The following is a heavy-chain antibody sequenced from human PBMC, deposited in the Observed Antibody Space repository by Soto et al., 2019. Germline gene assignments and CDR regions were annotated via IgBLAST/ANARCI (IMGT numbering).Heavy chain of an antibody. CDR3: ARGGDIVVVPAAVFDP. CDR2: IYYSGST. Sequence: PSETLSLTCTVSGGSISSYYWSWIRQPPGKGLEWIGYIYYSGSTNYNPSLKSRVTISVDTSKNQFSLKLSSVTAADTAVYYCARGGDIVVVPAAVFDPRGQGTLVTVSS. D-gene: IGHD2-2*01. J-gene: IGHJ5*02. V-gene: IGHV4-59*01. CDR1: GGSISSYY.